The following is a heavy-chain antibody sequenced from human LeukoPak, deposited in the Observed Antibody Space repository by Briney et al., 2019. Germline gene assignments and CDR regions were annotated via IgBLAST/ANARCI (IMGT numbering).Heavy chain of an antibody. V-gene: IGHV4-31*03. CDR3: ARGSQGAGMGDY. Sequence: PSQTLSLTCTVSGGSISSGGYYWSWIRQHPGNGLEWIGYIYYSGSTYYNPSLKSRVTISVDTSKNQFSLKLSSVTAADTAVYYCARGSQGAGMGDYWGQGTLVTVSS. J-gene: IGHJ4*02. D-gene: IGHD1-1*01. CDR2: IYYSGST. CDR1: GGSISSGGYY.